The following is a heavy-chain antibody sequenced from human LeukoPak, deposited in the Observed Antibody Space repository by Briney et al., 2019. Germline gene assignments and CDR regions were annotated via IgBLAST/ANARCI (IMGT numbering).Heavy chain of an antibody. J-gene: IGHJ6*03. CDR2: IYYSGST. Sequence: SETLSLTCTVSGGSSSSSSYYWGWIRQPPGKGLEWIGSIYYSGSTYYNPSLKSRVTISVDTSKNQFSLKLSPVTAADTAVYYRARDSPDSLYYYYYYMDVWGKGTTVTVSS. CDR3: ARDSPDSLYYYYYYMDV. CDR1: GGSSSSSSYY. D-gene: IGHD1-14*01. V-gene: IGHV4-39*07.